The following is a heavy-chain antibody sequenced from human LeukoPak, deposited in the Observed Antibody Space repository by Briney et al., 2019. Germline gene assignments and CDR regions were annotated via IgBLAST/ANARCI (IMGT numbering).Heavy chain of an antibody. V-gene: IGHV5-51*01. Sequence: GESLKISCKGSGCSFTSYWIGWVRQMPGKGPEWMGIIYPGDSDTRYSPSFQGQVTISADKSISTAYLQWSSLKASDTAMYYCARLSADDYDFWSGYLNAFDIWGQGTMVTVSS. D-gene: IGHD3-3*01. CDR1: GCSFTSYW. CDR2: IYPGDSDT. CDR3: ARLSADDYDFWSGYLNAFDI. J-gene: IGHJ3*02.